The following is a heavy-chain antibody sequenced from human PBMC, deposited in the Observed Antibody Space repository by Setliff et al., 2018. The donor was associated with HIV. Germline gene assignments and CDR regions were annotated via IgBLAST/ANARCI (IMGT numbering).Heavy chain of an antibody. CDR1: GGSISSGAFY. Sequence: PSETLSLTCTVSGGSISSGAFYWSWIRQHPGKGLEWIGDIYYSGSTNYNPSLKSRVTISVDTSKNQFSLKLSSVTAADTAVYYCARDDCSGGVYPDYWGQGTLVTVSS. CDR3: ARDDCSGGVYPDY. CDR2: IYYSGST. J-gene: IGHJ4*02. V-gene: IGHV4-61*08. D-gene: IGHD3-10*02.